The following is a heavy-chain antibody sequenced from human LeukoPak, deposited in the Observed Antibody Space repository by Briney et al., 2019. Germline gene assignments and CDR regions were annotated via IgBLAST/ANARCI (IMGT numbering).Heavy chain of an antibody. CDR1: GFTFSGSA. Sequence: GGPLRLSCAASGFTFSGSAMHWVRQASGKGLEWVSRIRSKANSYAAAYAASVKGRFTISRDDSKNTAYLQMNGLKTEDTAVYYCTRRAGSSGWPFDYWGQGTLVTVSS. J-gene: IGHJ4*02. V-gene: IGHV3-73*01. CDR3: TRRAGSSGWPFDY. CDR2: IRSKANSYAA. D-gene: IGHD6-19*01.